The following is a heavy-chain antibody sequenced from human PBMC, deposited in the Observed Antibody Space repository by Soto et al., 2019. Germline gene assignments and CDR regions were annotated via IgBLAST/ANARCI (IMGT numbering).Heavy chain of an antibody. CDR1: GYSFPSYW. V-gene: IGHV5-51*01. CDR3: ASLPYTWNYLDYYYYGMDV. CDR2: IYPTNSDT. Sequence: GESLKISCKGSGYSFPSYWIGWVRQMPGKGLEWMGIIYPTNSDTRYSPSFQGQVTISAHKSISTAFLQWSTPKASDTAMYYCASLPYTWNYLDYYYYGMDVWGQGTTVTVSS. J-gene: IGHJ6*02. D-gene: IGHD1-7*01.